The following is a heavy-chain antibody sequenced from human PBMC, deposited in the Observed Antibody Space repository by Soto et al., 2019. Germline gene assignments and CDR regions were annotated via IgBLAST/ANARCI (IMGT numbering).Heavy chain of an antibody. CDR3: ARAIFAFGDYYFGMDV. CDR2: IYYSGST. Sequence: SETLSLTCTVSGGSISGYYWTWIRQPPGRGLEWIGNIYYSGSTNYNPSLESRVTMSVDTSKNQFSLKLSSVTAADTAVYYCARAIFAFGDYYFGMDVWGQGTTVTVSS. D-gene: IGHD3-10*01. CDR1: GGSISGYY. V-gene: IGHV4-59*01. J-gene: IGHJ6*02.